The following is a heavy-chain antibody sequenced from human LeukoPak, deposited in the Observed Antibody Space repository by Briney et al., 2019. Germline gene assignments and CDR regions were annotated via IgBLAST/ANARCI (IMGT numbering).Heavy chain of an antibody. CDR1: GGSFSGYY. Sequence: SETLSLTCAVYGGSFSGYYWSWIRQPPGKGLEWIGEIKHSGSTNYNPSLKSRVTISVDTSKNQFSLKLSSVTAADTAVYYCARRRAFDIWGQGTMVTVSS. J-gene: IGHJ3*02. CDR2: IKHSGST. V-gene: IGHV4-34*01. CDR3: ARRRAFDI.